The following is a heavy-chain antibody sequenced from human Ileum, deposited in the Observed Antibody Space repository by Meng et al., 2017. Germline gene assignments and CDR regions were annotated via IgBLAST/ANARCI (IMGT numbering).Heavy chain of an antibody. CDR3: AKDWWELLFAF. CDR2: ISGSGGNT. V-gene: IGHV3-23*01. CDR1: GFTFSSYA. Sequence: GESLKISCAASGFTFSSYAMSWVRQAPGKGLEWVSGISGSGGNTYYADSVKGRFTISRDNSKNTLYLQMNSLRAEDTAVYYCAKDWWELLFAFWGRGTLVTVSS. J-gene: IGHJ4*02. D-gene: IGHD1-26*01.